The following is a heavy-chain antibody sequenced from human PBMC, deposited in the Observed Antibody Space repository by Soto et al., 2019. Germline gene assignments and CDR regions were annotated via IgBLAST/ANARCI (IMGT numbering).Heavy chain of an antibody. V-gene: IGHV1-69*06. CDR3: ARADTAMVKNAFDI. CDR2: IIPIFGTA. D-gene: IGHD5-18*01. CDR1: GGTFSSYA. Sequence: SVKVSCKASGGTFSSYAISWVRQAPGQGLEWMGGIIPIFGTANYAQKFQGRVTITADKATSTAYMELSSLRSEDTAVYCCARADTAMVKNAFDIWGQGTMVTVSS. J-gene: IGHJ3*02.